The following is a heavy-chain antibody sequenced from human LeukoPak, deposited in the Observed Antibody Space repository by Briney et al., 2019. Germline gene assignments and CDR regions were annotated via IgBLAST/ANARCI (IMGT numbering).Heavy chain of an antibody. CDR3: ARDPGPRGSYPNPLDY. J-gene: IGHJ4*02. CDR1: GGSISSSSYY. Sequence: SETLSLTCTVSGGSISSSSYYWGWIRQPPGKGLEWIGSIYYSGSTYYNPSLKSRVTISVDTSKNQFSLKLSSVTAADTAVYYCARDPGPRGSYPNPLDYWGQGTLVTVSS. V-gene: IGHV4-39*07. CDR2: IYYSGST. D-gene: IGHD1-26*01.